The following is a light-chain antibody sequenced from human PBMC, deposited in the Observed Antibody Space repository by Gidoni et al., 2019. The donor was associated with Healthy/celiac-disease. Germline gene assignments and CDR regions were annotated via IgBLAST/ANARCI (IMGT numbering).Light chain of an antibody. V-gene: IGKV4-1*01. CDR2: WAS. J-gene: IGKJ4*01. CDR3: QQYYSTPLT. Sequence: DIVMTQSPDSPAVSLGERATINCKSSQSVLYSSNNKNYLAWYQQKPGQPPKLLIYWASTRESGVPDRFSGSGSGTDFTLTISSLQAEDVAVYYCQQYYSTPLTFXGXTKVEI. CDR1: QSVLYSSNNKNY.